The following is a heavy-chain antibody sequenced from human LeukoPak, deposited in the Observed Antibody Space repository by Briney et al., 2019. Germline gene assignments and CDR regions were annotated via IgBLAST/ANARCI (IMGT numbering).Heavy chain of an antibody. D-gene: IGHD3-10*01. CDR3: VKEHVDRAFTRSFEI. V-gene: IGHV3-23*01. CDR1: GFTFSTNP. CDR2: ISPDNT. J-gene: IGHJ3*02. Sequence: PGGSLRLSCAASGFTFSTNPMSWVRQAPGKGLEWVSAISPDNTYYADSVKGRLTISRDDSKNTVYLQMNSPRAEDTARYYCVKEHVDRAFTRSFEIWSQGTVVTVSS.